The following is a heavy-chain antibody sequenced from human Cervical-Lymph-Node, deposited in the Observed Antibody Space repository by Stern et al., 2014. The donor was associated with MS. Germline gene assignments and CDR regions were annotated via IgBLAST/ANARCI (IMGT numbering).Heavy chain of an antibody. V-gene: IGHV4-4*08. CDR2: ISPRGNT. CDR3: ARDSYDTTYHAGGYEY. CDR1: GGSISYYF. J-gene: IGHJ4*02. D-gene: IGHD2/OR15-2a*01. Sequence: QLQLQESGPGLVKPSETLSLTCTVSGGSISYYFWSWIRQSPRKGLEWLGYISPRGNTNYNPSLKSRVTISVDTSKNQFSLNLSSVTAADTAVYYCARDSYDTTYHAGGYEYWGQGTLVTVSS.